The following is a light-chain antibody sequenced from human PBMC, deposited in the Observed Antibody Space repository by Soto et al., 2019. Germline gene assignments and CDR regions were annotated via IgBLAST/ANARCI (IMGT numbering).Light chain of an antibody. CDR3: SSPAARHVL. V-gene: IGLV2-23*02. CDR2: EVS. J-gene: IGLJ2*01. Sequence: QSVLTQPASVSGSPGQSITISCTGTSSDIGTYNFVSWYQQHPGQAPKLMIYEVSERPSGISNRFSGSKSGNTASLTISGLQAEDEADYYCSSPAARHVLFGGGTKLTVL. CDR1: SSDIGTYNF.